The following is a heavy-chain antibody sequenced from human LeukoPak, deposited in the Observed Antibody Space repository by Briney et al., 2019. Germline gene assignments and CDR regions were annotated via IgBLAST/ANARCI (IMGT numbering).Heavy chain of an antibody. CDR1: GGSFSSSGYS. Sequence: SETLSLTCTVSGGSFSSSGYSWNWHRQPPGKTLEWIGYTYCSGRTNYNPSLKSRVTISVDTSKTQFSLKLSSVTAADTAVYYCARGRGYPSSSSTPIDYWGQGTLVTVSS. D-gene: IGHD6-6*01. J-gene: IGHJ4*02. CDR2: TYCSGRT. V-gene: IGHV4-61*08. CDR3: ARGRGYPSSSSTPIDY.